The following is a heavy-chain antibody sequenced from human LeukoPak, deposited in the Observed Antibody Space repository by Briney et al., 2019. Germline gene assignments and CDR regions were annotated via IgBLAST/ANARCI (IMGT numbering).Heavy chain of an antibody. CDR2: IKQDGSEK. J-gene: IGHJ4*02. Sequence: GGSLRLSCAASGFTFSSYAMTWVRQAPGKGLEWVANIKQDGSEKYYVDSVKGRFTISRDNAKNSLYLQMNSLRAEDTAVYYCARDGSYYDIGYWGQGTLVTVSS. V-gene: IGHV3-7*01. D-gene: IGHD3-9*01. CDR1: GFTFSSYA. CDR3: ARDGSYYDIGY.